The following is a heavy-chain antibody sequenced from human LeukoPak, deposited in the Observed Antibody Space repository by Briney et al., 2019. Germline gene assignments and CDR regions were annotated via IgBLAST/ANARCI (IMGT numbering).Heavy chain of an antibody. Sequence: GGSLRLSCSASGFTFSSYSIHWVRQAPEKGLEYVSGISSNGGTTYYADSVKGRFTISRDNSKNTLYLQMSSLRAEDTAVYYCVKDRGWLQPYYFDYWGQGTLVTVSS. D-gene: IGHD5-24*01. J-gene: IGHJ4*02. CDR2: ISSNGGTT. CDR1: GFTFSSYS. CDR3: VKDRGWLQPYYFDY. V-gene: IGHV3-64D*06.